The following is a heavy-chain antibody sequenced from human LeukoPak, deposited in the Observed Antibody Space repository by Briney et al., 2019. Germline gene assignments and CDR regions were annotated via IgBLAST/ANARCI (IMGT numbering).Heavy chain of an antibody. J-gene: IGHJ4*02. CDR1: GGSISSGDYY. D-gene: IGHD4-23*01. Sequence: PSQTLSLTCTVSGGSISSGDYYWSWIRQPPGKGLEWIGYIYYSGSTYYNPSLKSRVTISVDTSKNQFSLKLSSVTAADTAVYYCASETNYGGPLENYWGQGTLVTVSS. CDR2: IYYSGST. CDR3: ASETNYGGPLENY. V-gene: IGHV4-30-4*01.